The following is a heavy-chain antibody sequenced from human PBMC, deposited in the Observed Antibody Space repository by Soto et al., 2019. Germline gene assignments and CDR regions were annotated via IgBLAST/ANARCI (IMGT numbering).Heavy chain of an antibody. Sequence: QVQLVQSGAEVKKPGSSVKVSCKASGGTFSSYTISWVRQAPGQGIEWMGRIIPILGIANYAQKFQGRVTITADKSTSTADMELSSLRSEDTAVYYCAGYCSGGSCYPLDVWGQGTTVTVS. J-gene: IGHJ6*02. CDR3: AGYCSGGSCYPLDV. CDR2: IIPILGIA. D-gene: IGHD2-15*01. V-gene: IGHV1-69*02. CDR1: GGTFSSYT.